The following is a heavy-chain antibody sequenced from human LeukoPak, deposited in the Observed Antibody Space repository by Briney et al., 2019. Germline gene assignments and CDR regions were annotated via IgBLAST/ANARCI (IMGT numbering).Heavy chain of an antibody. CDR1: GGSISSYY. Sequence: PSETLSLTCTVSGGSISSYYWSWIRQPPGKGLEWIGYISYSGSTNYNPSLKSRVTISVDTSKNQFSLTLTSVTAADTAVYYCARHSICFDPWGQGTLVTVSS. CDR2: ISYSGST. V-gene: IGHV4-59*08. CDR3: ARHSICFDP. J-gene: IGHJ5*02.